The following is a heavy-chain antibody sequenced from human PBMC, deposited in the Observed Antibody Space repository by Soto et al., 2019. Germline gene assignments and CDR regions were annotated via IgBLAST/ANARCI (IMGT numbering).Heavy chain of an antibody. CDR3: ARGESVVGDY. CDR2: INAGNGNT. CDR1: GYTFTSYA. J-gene: IGHJ4*02. Sequence: GASVKVSCKASGYTFTSYAMQWVRQAPGQRLEWMGWINAGNGNTKCSQKFQDRVTITRDTSASTAYMELSSLRSEDTAVYYCARGESVVGDYWGQGTLVTVSS. V-gene: IGHV1-3*01. D-gene: IGHD2-15*01.